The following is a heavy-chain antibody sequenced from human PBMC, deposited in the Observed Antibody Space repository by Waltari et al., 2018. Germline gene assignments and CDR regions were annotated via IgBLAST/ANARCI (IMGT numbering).Heavy chain of an antibody. CDR3: AKDSSSSPGRVLVDFDY. V-gene: IGHV3-23*01. CDR2: ISGSGGST. CDR1: GFTFSSYA. J-gene: IGHJ4*02. D-gene: IGHD6-6*01. Sequence: EVQLLESGGGLVQPGGSLRLSCAASGFTFSSYAMRWVRQAPGKGLEGVSAISGSGGSTYYADSVKGRFTISRDNSKNTLYLQMNSLRAEDTAVYYCAKDSSSSPGRVLVDFDYWGQGTLVTVSS.